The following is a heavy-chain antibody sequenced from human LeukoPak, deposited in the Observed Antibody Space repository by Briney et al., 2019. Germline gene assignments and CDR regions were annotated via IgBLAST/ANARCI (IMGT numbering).Heavy chain of an antibody. CDR2: IRSKANSYAT. CDR3: TRRVERVPYYYYYGMDV. CDR1: GFTFSGSA. J-gene: IGHJ6*02. D-gene: IGHD1-1*01. V-gene: IGHV3-73*01. Sequence: GGSLRLSCAASGFTFSGSAMHWVRQASGKGLEWVGRIRSKANSYATAYAASVKGRFTISRDDSKNTAYLQMNNLKTEDTAVYYCTRRVERVPYYYYYGMDVWGQGTTVTVSS.